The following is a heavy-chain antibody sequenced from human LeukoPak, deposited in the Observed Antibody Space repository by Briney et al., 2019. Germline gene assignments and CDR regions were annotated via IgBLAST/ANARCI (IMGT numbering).Heavy chain of an antibody. J-gene: IGHJ4*02. D-gene: IGHD6-13*01. CDR3: AKAVSTFSSTWYQFVDS. CDR2: VSATAGTI. CDR1: GFTFSSYA. Sequence: PGRSLRLSCAASGFTFSSYAMHWVRQAPGKGLEWVSTVSATAGTIYYADSVKGRFTISRSSSKNTLYLQMYSLRAEDTAIYYCAKAVSTFSSTWYQFVDSWGQGTLVTVSS. V-gene: IGHV3-23*01.